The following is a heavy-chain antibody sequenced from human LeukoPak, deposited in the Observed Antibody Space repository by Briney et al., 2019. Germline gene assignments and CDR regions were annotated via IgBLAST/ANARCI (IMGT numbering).Heavy chain of an antibody. CDR2: IKQDGSEK. CDR1: GFTFSSYW. CDR3: ARSGMYYYGSGDFDY. Sequence: GRSLRLSCAASGFTFSSYWMSWVRQAPGKGLEWVANIKQDGSEKYYVDSVKGRFTISRDNAKNSLYLQMNSLRAEDTAVYYCARSGMYYYGSGDFDYWGQGTLVTVSS. V-gene: IGHV3-7*01. J-gene: IGHJ4*02. D-gene: IGHD3-10*01.